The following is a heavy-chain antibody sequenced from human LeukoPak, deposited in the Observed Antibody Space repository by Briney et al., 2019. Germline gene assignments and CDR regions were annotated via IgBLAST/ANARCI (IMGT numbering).Heavy chain of an antibody. CDR2: IKQDGSEK. J-gene: IGHJ5*02. D-gene: IGHD2-15*01. CDR1: GFTFSSYW. Sequence: GGSLRLSCAASGFTFSSYWMSWVRQAPGKGLEWVANIKQDGSEKYYVDSVKGRFTISRDNAKNSLYLQMNSLRAEDTAVYYCARDRVEVAATLRFDPWGQGTLVTVSS. V-gene: IGHV3-7*01. CDR3: ARDRVEVAATLRFDP.